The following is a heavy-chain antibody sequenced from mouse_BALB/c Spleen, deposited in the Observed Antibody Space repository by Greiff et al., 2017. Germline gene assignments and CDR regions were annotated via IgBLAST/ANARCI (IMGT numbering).Heavy chain of an antibody. CDR1: GFNIKDTY. CDR2: IDPANGNT. J-gene: IGHJ1*01. V-gene: IGHV14-3*02. CDR3: AIDYDSNWYFDV. D-gene: IGHD2-4*01. Sequence: EVHLVESGAELVKPGASVKLSCTASGFNIKDTYMHWVKQRPEQGLEWIGRIDPANGNTKYDPKFQGKATITADTSSNTAYLQLSSLTSEDTAVYYCAIDYDSNWYFDVWGAGTTVTVSS.